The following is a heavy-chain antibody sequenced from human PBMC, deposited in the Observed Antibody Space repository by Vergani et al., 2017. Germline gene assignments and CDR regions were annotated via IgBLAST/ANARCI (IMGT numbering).Heavy chain of an antibody. CDR1: GFTVSSNY. D-gene: IGHD2-2*01. V-gene: IGHV3-53*01. Sequence: EVQLVESGGGLIQPGGSLRLSCAASGFTVSSNYMSWVRQAPGKGLEWVSVIYSGGSTYYADSVKGRFTISRDNSKNTLYLQMNSLRAEDTAVYYCAKDRSRYCSSTSCLTLFDYWGQGTLVTVSS. J-gene: IGHJ4*02. CDR3: AKDRSRYCSSTSCLTLFDY. CDR2: IYSGGST.